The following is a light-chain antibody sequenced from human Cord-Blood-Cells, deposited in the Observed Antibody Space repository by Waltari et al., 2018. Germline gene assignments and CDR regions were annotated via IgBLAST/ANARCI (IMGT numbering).Light chain of an antibody. CDR2: GAS. CDR1: QSVRSN. CDR3: QQYNNWPRT. Sequence: EIVMTQYPATLYVSPGERATLSCRASQSVRSNLAWYQQKPGQAPRLLIYGASTRATGIPARFSGSGSGTEFTLTISSLQSEDFAVYYCQQYNNWPRTFGQGTKVEIK. V-gene: IGKV3-15*01. J-gene: IGKJ1*01.